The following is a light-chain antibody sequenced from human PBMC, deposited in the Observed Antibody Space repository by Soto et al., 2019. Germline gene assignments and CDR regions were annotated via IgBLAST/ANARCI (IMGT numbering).Light chain of an antibody. J-gene: IGLJ3*02. Sequence: QPVLTQSPSASASLGASVKLTCTLSSGHSTYAIAWHQQQPEKGPRYLMKLDSDGSHSKGDGIPDRFSGSSSGAERYLTISSLQSEDEADYYCQTWATGPDWVFGGGTKVTVL. CDR3: QTWATGPDWV. CDR1: SGHSTYA. CDR2: LDSDGSH. V-gene: IGLV4-69*01.